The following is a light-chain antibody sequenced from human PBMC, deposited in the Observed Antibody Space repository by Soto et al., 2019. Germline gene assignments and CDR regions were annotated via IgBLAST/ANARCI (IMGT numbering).Light chain of an antibody. Sequence: QLVLTQPPSASGTPGQRVTISCSGSSSNIGSNTVNWYQQLPGTAPKLLMYSNNQRPSGVPDRFSGSKSGTSASLAISGLQSEDEADYYCAAWDDSLNVVVFGGGTKVTVL. CDR2: SNN. J-gene: IGLJ2*01. CDR1: SSNIGSNT. CDR3: AAWDDSLNVVV. V-gene: IGLV1-44*01.